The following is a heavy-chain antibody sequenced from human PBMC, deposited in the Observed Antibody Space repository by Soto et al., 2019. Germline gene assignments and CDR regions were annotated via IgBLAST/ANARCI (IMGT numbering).Heavy chain of an antibody. V-gene: IGHV3-48*02. CDR2: ISSTGSTT. CDR3: AREARGFDY. Sequence: GGSLRLSCAASGFTFSRYNINWVRQAPGKGLEWISYISSTGSTTYYADSVKGRFTTSRDNAKNSLFLQMNSLRDEDTAVYYCAREARGFDYWGQGTLVTVSS. J-gene: IGHJ4*02. D-gene: IGHD3-10*01. CDR1: GFTFSRYN.